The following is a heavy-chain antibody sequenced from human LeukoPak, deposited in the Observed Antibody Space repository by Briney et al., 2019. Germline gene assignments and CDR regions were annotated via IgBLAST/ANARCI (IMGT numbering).Heavy chain of an antibody. J-gene: IGHJ6*02. V-gene: IGHV4-34*01. CDR2: INHSGST. Sequence: SETLSLTCAVYGGSFSGYYWSWIRQPPGKGLEWIGEINHSGSTNYNPSLKSRVTISVDTSKNQFSLKLSSVTAADTAVYYCAASWDYYYGMDVWGQGTTVTVSS. CDR3: AASWDYYYGMDV. D-gene: IGHD3-16*01. CDR1: GGSFSGYY.